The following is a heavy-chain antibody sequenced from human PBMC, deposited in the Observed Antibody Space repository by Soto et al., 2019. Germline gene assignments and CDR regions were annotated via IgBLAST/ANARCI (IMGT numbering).Heavy chain of an antibody. V-gene: IGHV3-48*02. CDR3: ASLVGSSGYFHFDY. D-gene: IGHD3-22*01. CDR1: GFTFSSYS. CDR2: ISSSSSTI. J-gene: IGHJ4*02. Sequence: HPGGSLRLSCAASGFTFSSYSMNWVRQAPGKGLEWVSYISSSSSTIYYADSVKGRFTISRDNAKNSLYLQMNSLRDEDTAVYYCASLVGSSGYFHFDYWGQGTLVTVSS.